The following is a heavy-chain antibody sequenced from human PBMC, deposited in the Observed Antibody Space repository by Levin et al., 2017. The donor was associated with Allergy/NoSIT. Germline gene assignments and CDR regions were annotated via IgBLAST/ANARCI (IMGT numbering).Heavy chain of an antibody. V-gene: IGHV4-4*07. Sequence: SQTLSLTCTVSGGSISSYYWSWIRQPAGKGLEWIGRIYTSGSTNYNPSLKSRVTMSVDTSKNQFSLKLSSVTAADTAVYYCARDLGEVKGYCSGGSCYSSNWFDPWGQGTLVTVSS. CDR3: ARDLGEVKGYCSGGSCYSSNWFDP. J-gene: IGHJ5*02. CDR2: IYTSGST. CDR1: GGSISSYY. D-gene: IGHD2-15*01.